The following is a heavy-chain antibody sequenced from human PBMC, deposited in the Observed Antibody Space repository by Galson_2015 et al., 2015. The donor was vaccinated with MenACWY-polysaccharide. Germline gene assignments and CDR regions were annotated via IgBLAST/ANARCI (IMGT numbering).Heavy chain of an antibody. CDR2: MYYSGTT. CDR3: ARALSTHPPLD. V-gene: IGHV4-39*07. Sequence: SETLSLTCSVSGGSISSGNYYWAWIRQPPGEGPKWIANMYYSGTTFYNPSFTSRVTISLDTSRNQVSLKLNSVTAADTAVYYCARALSTHPPLDWGRGTLVTVSS. CDR1: GGSISSGNYY. D-gene: IGHD2/OR15-2a*01. J-gene: IGHJ4*02.